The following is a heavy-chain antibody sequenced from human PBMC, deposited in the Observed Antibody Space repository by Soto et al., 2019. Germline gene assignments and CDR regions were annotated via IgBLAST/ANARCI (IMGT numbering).Heavy chain of an antibody. Sequence: PWGSLRLSCAASGFTFSSYGMHWVRQAPGKGLEWVAVISYDGSNKYYADSVKGRFTISRDNSKNTLYLQMNSLRAEDTAVYYCAKEGTAMVDITWGDAFDIWGQGTMVTVSS. J-gene: IGHJ3*02. CDR2: ISYDGSNK. CDR3: AKEGTAMVDITWGDAFDI. D-gene: IGHD5-18*01. V-gene: IGHV3-30*18. CDR1: GFTFSSYG.